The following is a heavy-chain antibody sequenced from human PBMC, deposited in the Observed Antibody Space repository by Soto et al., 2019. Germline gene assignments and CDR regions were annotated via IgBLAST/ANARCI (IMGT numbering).Heavy chain of an antibody. CDR3: ARVGDGIEVPGRIQYFDH. J-gene: IGHJ4*02. CDR2: VNYNGKT. Sequence: QVQLRESGPGLVKPSETLSLTCIVSGGAISNYFWSWIRQPPGKGPEWRGYVNYNGKTNNNPSPKYRASMSRDASKREFSLMLMSVTATDTAVYFCARVGDGIEVPGRIQYFDHWGQGTLVTVSS. D-gene: IGHD3-10*01. V-gene: IGHV4-59*01. CDR1: GGAISNYF.